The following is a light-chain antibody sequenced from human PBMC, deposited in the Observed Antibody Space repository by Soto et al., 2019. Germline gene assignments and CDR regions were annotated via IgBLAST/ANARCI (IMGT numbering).Light chain of an antibody. J-gene: IGLJ3*02. CDR3: CSYAGSRLM. Sequence: QSVLTQPASVSGSPGQSITVACTGSSDDIGNFNLVSWYQQFPGNAPKLIVYEVNKRPLGVSDRFSGSKSGNTASLTISGLQAEDDADDHCCSYAGSRLMFGGGTKLTV. CDR2: EVN. V-gene: IGLV2-23*02. CDR1: SDDIGNFNL.